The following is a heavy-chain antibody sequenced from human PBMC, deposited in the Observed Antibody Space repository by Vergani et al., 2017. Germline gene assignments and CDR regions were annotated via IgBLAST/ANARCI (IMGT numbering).Heavy chain of an antibody. CDR3: AKDGRENSDYGYFDY. Sequence: QVQLVETGGGVVQPGGSLRLYCATSGFGFNTYAAPWVRQAPGRGLEWVAFIGYDGRIKYNVDSVKVRFTISRDTSKKTLSLQMRSLRADDTAVYYCAKDGRENSDYGYFDYWGQGTLVTVSS. V-gene: IGHV3-30*02. CDR1: GFGFNTYA. J-gene: IGHJ4*02. CDR2: IGYDGRIK. D-gene: IGHD4-17*01.